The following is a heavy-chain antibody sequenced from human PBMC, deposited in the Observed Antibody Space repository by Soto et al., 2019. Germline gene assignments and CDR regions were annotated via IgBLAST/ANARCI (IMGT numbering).Heavy chain of an antibody. Sequence: ELQLLESGGGLVQPGGSLRLSCLASGFTFSSYAMSWVRQAPGRGLEWVSAISGSGDKTYYADSVKGRFTISRDASRNTVYLHMDSLTAEDTAVYYCAKEDDALTGYYNEYLDFWGQGTLVTVSS. CDR2: ISGSGDKT. CDR3: AKEDDALTGYYNEYLDF. D-gene: IGHD3-9*01. J-gene: IGHJ4*02. CDR1: GFTFSSYA. V-gene: IGHV3-23*01.